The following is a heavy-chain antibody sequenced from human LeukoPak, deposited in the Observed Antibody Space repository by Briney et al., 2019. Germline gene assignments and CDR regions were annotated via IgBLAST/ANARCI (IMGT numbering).Heavy chain of an antibody. D-gene: IGHD3-16*02. Sequence: GGSLRLSCAASGLTFNSFAMNWVRQAPGKGLEWVSSISGSDGTSHYADFVKGRFTISRDNSKNTLYLQMNSLRAEDTAAYYCAKSLGVGGYTRYKGFDQWGQGTLV. J-gene: IGHJ4*02. CDR2: ISGSDGTS. CDR3: AKSLGVGGYTRYKGFDQ. CDR1: GLTFNSFA. V-gene: IGHV3-23*01.